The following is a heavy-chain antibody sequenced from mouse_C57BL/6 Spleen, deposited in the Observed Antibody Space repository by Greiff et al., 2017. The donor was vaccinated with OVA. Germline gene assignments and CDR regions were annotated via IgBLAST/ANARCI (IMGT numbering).Heavy chain of an antibody. D-gene: IGHD1-1*01. CDR1: GFSFNTYA. J-gene: IGHJ2*01. CDR2: IRSKSNNYAT. Sequence: EVTLEESGGGLVQPKGSLKLSCAASGFSFNTYAMNWVRQAPGKGLEWVARIRSKSNNYATYYADSVKDRFTIYRDDSESMLYLQMNNLKTEDTAMYYCVSSITTVVGFDYWGQGTTLTVSS. CDR3: VSSITTVVGFDY. V-gene: IGHV10-1*01.